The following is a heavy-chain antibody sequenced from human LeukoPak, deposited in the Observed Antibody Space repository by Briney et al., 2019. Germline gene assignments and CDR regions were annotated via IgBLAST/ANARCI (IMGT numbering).Heavy chain of an antibody. CDR3: ARFEKQQPLGFYYYYGMDV. CDR1: GGTVSGASISSYY. Sequence: PSETLSLTCTVSGGTVSGASISSYYWSWIRQPPGKGLEWIGFIYYSGGTNYNPSLQSRVTISVDTSKNQFSLKLSSVTAADTAVYYCARFEKQQPLGFYYYYGMDVWGKGTTVTVSS. V-gene: IGHV4-61*01. D-gene: IGHD6-13*01. CDR2: IYYSGGT. J-gene: IGHJ6*04.